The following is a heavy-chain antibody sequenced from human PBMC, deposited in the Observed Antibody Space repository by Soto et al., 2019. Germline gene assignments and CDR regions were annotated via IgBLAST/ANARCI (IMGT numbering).Heavy chain of an antibody. CDR1: GYTFTNYY. D-gene: IGHD3-22*01. V-gene: IGHV1-46*01. CDR2: INPSGGST. CDR3: AGDSYYNSSGEDAFDI. Sequence: ASVKVSCKASGYTFTNYYMHWVRQAPGQGLEWMGRINPSGGSTSYAQKFQGRVTMTRDTSTTTVYMELSSLRSEDTAVYYCAGDSYYNSSGEDAFDIWGQGTMVTVSS. J-gene: IGHJ3*02.